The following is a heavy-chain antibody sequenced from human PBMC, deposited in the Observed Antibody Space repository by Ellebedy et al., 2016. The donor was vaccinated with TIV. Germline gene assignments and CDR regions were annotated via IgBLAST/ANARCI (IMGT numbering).Heavy chain of an antibody. CDR3: AGDPSSGNNWYYYLDY. Sequence: GESLKISXEASGSSLRRYAMNWVRQAPGKGLEWVACISISSSNIHYAESVKGRFTISRDNAKNSLYLQMNSLRDEDTAVYYCAGDPSSGNNWYYYLDYWGQGTLVTVSS. J-gene: IGHJ4*02. CDR2: ISISSSNI. D-gene: IGHD6-13*01. V-gene: IGHV3-48*02. CDR1: GSSLRRYA.